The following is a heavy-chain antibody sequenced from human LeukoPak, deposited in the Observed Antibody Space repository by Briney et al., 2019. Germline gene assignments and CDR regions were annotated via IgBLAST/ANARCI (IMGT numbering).Heavy chain of an antibody. CDR3: ARPVVPAAARRAFDI. J-gene: IGHJ3*02. CDR1: GFTFSSYS. D-gene: IGHD2-2*01. CDR2: ICSSSSYI. V-gene: IGHV3-21*01. Sequence: GGSLRLSCAASGFTFSSYSMNWVRQAPGKGLEWVSSICSSSSYIYYADSVKGRFTISRDNAKNSLYLQMNSLRAEDTAVYYCARPVVPAAARRAFDIWGQGTMVTVSS.